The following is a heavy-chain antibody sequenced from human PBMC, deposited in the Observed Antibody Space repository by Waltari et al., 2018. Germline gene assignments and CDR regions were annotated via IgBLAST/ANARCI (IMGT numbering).Heavy chain of an antibody. CDR1: GFIFSYYD. J-gene: IGHJ4*02. Sequence: EVQLFESGGGLVQPGGSLRLSCAASGFIFSYYDMSWVRQPPGKGLEWVSAIGGSGGGTFADSVKGRFTISRDNSKNTLYLQMNSLRAEDTAVYYCARDLESRDGPGYWGQGTLVTVSS. CDR2: IGGSGGGT. V-gene: IGHV3-23*01. D-gene: IGHD2-2*01. CDR3: ARDLESRDGPGY.